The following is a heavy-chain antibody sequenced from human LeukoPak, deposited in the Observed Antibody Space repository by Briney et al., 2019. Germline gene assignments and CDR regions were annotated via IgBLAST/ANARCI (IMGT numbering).Heavy chain of an antibody. CDR3: ARGTPYSSSWSPPDYYYYYMDV. CDR2: IIPIFGTA. V-gene: IGHV1-69*05. D-gene: IGHD6-13*01. Sequence: SVKVSCKASGGTFSSYAISWVRQAPGQGLEWMGGIIPIFGTANYAQKFQGRVTITTDESTSTAYMELSSLRSEDTAVYYCARGTPYSSSWSPPDYYYYYMDVWGKGTTVTVSS. J-gene: IGHJ6*03. CDR1: GGTFSSYA.